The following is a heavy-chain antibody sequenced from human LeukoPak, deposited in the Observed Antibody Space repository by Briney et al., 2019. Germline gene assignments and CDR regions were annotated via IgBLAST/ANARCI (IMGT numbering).Heavy chain of an antibody. Sequence: PGGSLRLSCAASGFSFSNYWLNWVRQAPGKGLEWVANIKYDASEQYYVDSVKGRFTISRDNAKNSLYLQMNILRAEDTAVYYCARDSVRGRLLVAFDIWGQGTMVTVSS. CDR1: GFSFSNYW. CDR2: IKYDASEQ. J-gene: IGHJ3*02. CDR3: ARDSVRGRLLVAFDI. D-gene: IGHD3-10*01. V-gene: IGHV3-7*01.